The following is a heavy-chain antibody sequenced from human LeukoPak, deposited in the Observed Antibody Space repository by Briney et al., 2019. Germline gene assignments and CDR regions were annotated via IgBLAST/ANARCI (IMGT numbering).Heavy chain of an antibody. D-gene: IGHD2-2*01. CDR3: ARDRIVVVPAALYYYYGMDV. CDR2: ISAYNGNT. V-gene: IGHV1-18*01. CDR1: GGTFSTYA. Sequence: ASVKVSCKASGGTFSTYAISWVRQAPGQGLEWMGWISAYNGNTNYAQKLQGRVTMTTDTPTSTAYMELRSLRSDDTAVYYCARDRIVVVPAALYYYYGMDVWGQGTTVTVSS. J-gene: IGHJ6*02.